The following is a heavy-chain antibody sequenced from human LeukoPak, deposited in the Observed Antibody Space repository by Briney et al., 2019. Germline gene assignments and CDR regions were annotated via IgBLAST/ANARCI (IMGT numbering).Heavy chain of an antibody. V-gene: IGHV4-34*01. CDR2: VNHSGST. J-gene: IGHJ5*02. Sequence: SSETLSLTCAVDGGSFSGYYWSWIRQPPGKGLEWIGEVNHSGSTNYNPSLKSRVTISVDTSKNQFSLKLSSVTAADTAVYYCARVPAYDFWSGKRWFDPWGQGTLVTVSS. CDR1: GGSFSGYY. CDR3: ARVPAYDFWSGKRWFDP. D-gene: IGHD3-3*01.